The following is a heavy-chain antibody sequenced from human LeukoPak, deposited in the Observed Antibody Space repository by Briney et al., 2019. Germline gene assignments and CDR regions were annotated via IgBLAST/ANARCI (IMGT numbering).Heavy chain of an antibody. Sequence: PSETLSLTCTVSGGSITSYYWSWIRQPPGKGLEWIGYIHYSGSTKYNPSLKSRVTISVHTSKNQFSLKLSSVTAADTAVYYCARHLSVTPYFDYWGQGSLVTVSS. CDR1: GGSITSYY. J-gene: IGHJ4*02. CDR3: ARHLSVTPYFDY. D-gene: IGHD4-17*01. CDR2: IHYSGST. V-gene: IGHV4-59*01.